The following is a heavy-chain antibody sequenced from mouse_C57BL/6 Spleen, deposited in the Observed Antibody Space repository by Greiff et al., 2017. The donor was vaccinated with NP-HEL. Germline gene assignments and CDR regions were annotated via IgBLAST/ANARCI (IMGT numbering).Heavy chain of an antibody. J-gene: IGHJ3*01. CDR3: ATYYDYDTPFAY. V-gene: IGHV3-6*01. Sequence: VQLQQSGPGLVKPSQSLSLTCSVTGYSITSGYYWNWIRQFPGNKLEWMGYISYDGSNNYNPSLKNRISITRDTSKNQFFLKLNSVTTEDTATYYCATYYDYDTPFAYWGQGTLVTVSA. D-gene: IGHD2-4*01. CDR2: ISYDGSN. CDR1: GYSITSGYY.